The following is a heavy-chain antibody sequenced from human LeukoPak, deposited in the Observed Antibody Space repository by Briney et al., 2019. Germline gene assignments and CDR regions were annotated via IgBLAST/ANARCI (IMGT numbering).Heavy chain of an antibody. CDR1: GGSISSSSYY. D-gene: IGHD1-26*01. Sequence: SETLSLTCTVSGGSISSSSYYWGWIRQPPGKGLEWIGEIYHSGSTNYNPSLKSRVTISVDKSKNQFSLKLTSVTAADTAVYYCATDQVVGSTRYSWFDPWGQGTLVTVSS. J-gene: IGHJ5*02. CDR3: ATDQVVGSTRYSWFDP. CDR2: IYHSGST. V-gene: IGHV4-39*07.